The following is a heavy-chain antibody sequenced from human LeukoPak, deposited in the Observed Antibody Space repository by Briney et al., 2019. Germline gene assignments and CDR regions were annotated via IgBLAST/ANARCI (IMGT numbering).Heavy chain of an antibody. CDR1: GGSISSYY. Sequence: SETLSLTCTVSGGSISSYYWSWIRQPAGKGLEWIGRIYTSGSTNYNPSLKSRVTMSVDTSKNQFSLKLSSVTAADTAVYYCAGDWAVAGGGAFDYWGQGTLATVSS. J-gene: IGHJ4*02. D-gene: IGHD6-19*01. CDR3: AGDWAVAGGGAFDY. CDR2: IYTSGST. V-gene: IGHV4-4*07.